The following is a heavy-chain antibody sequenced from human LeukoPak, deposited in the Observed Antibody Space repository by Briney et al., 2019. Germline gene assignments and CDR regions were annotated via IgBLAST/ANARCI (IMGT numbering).Heavy chain of an antibody. J-gene: IGHJ4*02. CDR1: GFSFSNYA. CDR3: ARSLGYSSGWYVCNLDY. D-gene: IGHD6-19*01. V-gene: IGHV3-30*04. Sequence: PGGSLRLSCAASGFSFSNYAMHWVRQAPGKGLEWVAVISYDGSNKYYADSVKGRFTISRDNSKNTLYLQMNSLRAEDTAVYCCARSLGYSSGWYVCNLDYWGQGALVSVSS. CDR2: ISYDGSNK.